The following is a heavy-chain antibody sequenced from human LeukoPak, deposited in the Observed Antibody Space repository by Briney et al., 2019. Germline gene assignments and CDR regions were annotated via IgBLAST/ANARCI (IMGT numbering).Heavy chain of an antibody. CDR2: INGDGSST. CDR3: ARDVSAPGGGDAFDI. Sequence: GGSLRLSCAASGFTFSSYWMHWVRQVPGKGLVWVSRINGDGSSTNYADSVKGRFTISRDNAKNTLYFQLNSLRVDDTAVYYCARDVSAPGGGDAFDIWGQGTMVTVSS. J-gene: IGHJ3*02. V-gene: IGHV3-74*01. CDR1: GFTFSSYW. D-gene: IGHD3-10*01.